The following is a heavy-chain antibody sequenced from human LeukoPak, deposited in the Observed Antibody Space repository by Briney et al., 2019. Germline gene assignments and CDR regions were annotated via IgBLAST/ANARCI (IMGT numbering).Heavy chain of an antibody. CDR3: AYGSGSNWFDP. Sequence: SETLSLTCTVSGGSISSGDYCWSWIRQPPGKGLEWIGYIYYSGSTYYNPSLKSRVTISVDTSKNQFSLKLSSVTAADTAVYYCAYGSGSNWFDPWGQGTLVTVSS. J-gene: IGHJ5*02. CDR2: IYYSGST. V-gene: IGHV4-30-4*08. CDR1: GGSISSGDYC. D-gene: IGHD3-10*01.